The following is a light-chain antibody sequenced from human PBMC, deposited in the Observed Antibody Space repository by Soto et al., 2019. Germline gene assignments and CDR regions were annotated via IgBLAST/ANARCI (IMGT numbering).Light chain of an antibody. CDR3: TSYAGDTSLGV. CDR1: SSDVGAYKY. Sequence: QSALTQPASVSGSPGQSVTISCTGTSSDVGAYKYVSWYQQHPGKAPKLMIYEVSKWPSGVPDRFSGSKSGNTASLTVSGLQAEDEADYYCTSYAGDTSLGVLGGGTKLTVL. J-gene: IGLJ3*02. V-gene: IGLV2-8*01. CDR2: EVS.